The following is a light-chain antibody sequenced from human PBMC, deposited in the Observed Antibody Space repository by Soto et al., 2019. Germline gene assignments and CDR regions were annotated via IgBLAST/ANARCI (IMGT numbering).Light chain of an antibody. V-gene: IGKV3-11*01. CDR1: QSVNSY. CDR3: QQRSNWPLT. CDR2: DAS. J-gene: IGKJ4*01. Sequence: EIVLTQSPATLSLSPGERATLSCRASQSVNSYLAWYQQKPGQAPRLLLYDASDRATGIPARFSGSGSGTDFTLTISSLEPEDVAVYYCQQRSNWPLTFGRGTKVEIK.